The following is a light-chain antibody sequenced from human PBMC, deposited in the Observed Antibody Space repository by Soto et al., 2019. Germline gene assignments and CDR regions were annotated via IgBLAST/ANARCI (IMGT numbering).Light chain of an antibody. CDR3: QQFNNWPPLT. Sequence: EVVMTQSPATLSVSPGEKATSSGRPVQFFMPNLAWYQQKPGQAPRLLIYSASTRATGIPARFSGSGSGQEFTLTISSLQSEDSAVYYCQQFNNWPPLTFGGGTKVEIK. V-gene: IGKV3-15*01. J-gene: IGKJ4*01. CDR1: QFFMPN. CDR2: SAS.